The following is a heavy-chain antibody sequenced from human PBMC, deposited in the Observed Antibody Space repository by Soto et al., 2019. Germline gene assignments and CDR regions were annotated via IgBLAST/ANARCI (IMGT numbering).Heavy chain of an antibody. CDR2: ISGSGGST. CDR3: AKDGGFEYVWGNYRYTPAC. J-gene: IGHJ4*02. D-gene: IGHD3-16*02. V-gene: IGHV3-23*01. Sequence: GGSLRLSCAASGFTFSTYAMSWVRQAPGKGLDWVSGISGSGGSTDYADSVKGRFTISRDNSKNTLYLQMNSLRADDTAVYYCAKDGGFEYVWGNYRYTPACWGQGTLVTVSS. CDR1: GFTFSTYA.